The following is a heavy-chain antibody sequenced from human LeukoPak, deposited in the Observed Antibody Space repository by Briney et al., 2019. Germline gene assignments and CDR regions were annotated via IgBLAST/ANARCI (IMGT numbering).Heavy chain of an antibody. V-gene: IGHV3-21*01. CDR2: ISSSSSYI. J-gene: IGHJ4*02. CDR1: GFTFSSYS. D-gene: IGHD6-13*01. CDR3: ARSFLSMAAAATDY. Sequence: GGSLRFSCAASGFTFSSYSMNWVRQAPGKGLEWVSSISSSSSYIYYADSVKGRFTISRDNAKNSLYLQMNSLRAEDTAVYYCARSFLSMAAAATDYWGQGTLVTVSS.